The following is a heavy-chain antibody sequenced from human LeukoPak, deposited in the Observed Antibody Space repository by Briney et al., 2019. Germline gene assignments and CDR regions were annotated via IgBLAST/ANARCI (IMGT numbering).Heavy chain of an antibody. D-gene: IGHD3-10*01. V-gene: IGHV3-48*03. CDR1: GFTFSSYE. J-gene: IGHJ4*02. CDR3: AGGAGQIWFGHDY. CDR2: ISTSGSTI. Sequence: GGSLRLSCAASGFTFSSYEMNWVRQAPGKGLEWVSCISTSGSTIYYADSVKGRFTISRDNAKNSLYLQMNSLRAEDTAVYYCAGGAGQIWFGHDYWGQGTLVTVSS.